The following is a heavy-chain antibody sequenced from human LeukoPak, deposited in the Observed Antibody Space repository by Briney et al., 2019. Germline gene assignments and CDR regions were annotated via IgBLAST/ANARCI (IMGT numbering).Heavy chain of an antibody. J-gene: IGHJ3*02. CDR2: ISSSSSYI. Sequence: WGSLRLSCAASGFTFSSYSMNWVRQPPGKGLEWVSSISSSSSYIYYADSVKGRFTISRDNATSSLYLQMNSLRAEDTAVYYCAREYCSGGSCYSDAFDIWGQGTMVTVSS. V-gene: IGHV3-21*01. CDR3: AREYCSGGSCYSDAFDI. CDR1: GFTFSSYS. D-gene: IGHD2-15*01.